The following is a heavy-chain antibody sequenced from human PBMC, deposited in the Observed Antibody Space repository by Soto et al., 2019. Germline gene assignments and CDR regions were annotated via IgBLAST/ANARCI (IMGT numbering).Heavy chain of an antibody. D-gene: IGHD5-18*01. CDR3: ARTYVSYGRSYYYGMDV. J-gene: IGHJ6*02. Sequence: SVKVSCKASGGTFSSYAISWVRQAPGQGLEWMGGIIPIFGTANYAQKFQGRVTITADESTSTAYMELSSLRSEDTAVYYCARTYVSYGRSYYYGMDVWGQGTTVTVSS. V-gene: IGHV1-69*13. CDR1: GGTFSSYA. CDR2: IIPIFGTA.